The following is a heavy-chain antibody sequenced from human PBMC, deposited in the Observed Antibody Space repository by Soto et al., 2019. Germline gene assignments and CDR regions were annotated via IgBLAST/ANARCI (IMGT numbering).Heavy chain of an antibody. CDR1: GGSFSGYY. V-gene: IGHV4-34*01. Sequence: QVQLQQWGAGLLKPSETLSLTCAVYGGSFSGYYWSWIRQPPGKGLEWIGEINHSGSTNYNPSLKSRVTISVDTSKNQFSLKLSSVTAADTAVYYCAISRPLYYYYYMDVRGKGTTVTVSS. J-gene: IGHJ6*03. CDR2: INHSGST. CDR3: AISRPLYYYYYMDV.